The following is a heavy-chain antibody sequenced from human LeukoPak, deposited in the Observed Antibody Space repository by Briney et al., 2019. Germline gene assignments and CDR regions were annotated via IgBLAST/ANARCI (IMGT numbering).Heavy chain of an antibody. J-gene: IGHJ4*02. V-gene: IGHV3-74*01. CDR2: INSDGSST. D-gene: IGHD4-17*01. CDR3: ARVLGSDYGDRPMDY. CDR1: GFTFSSYW. Sequence: GGSLRLSCAASGFTFSSYWMHWVRQAPGKGLVWVSRINSDGSSTSYADSVKGRFTISRDNAKNTLYLQMNSLRAEDTAVYYCARVLGSDYGDRPMDYWGQGTLVTVSS.